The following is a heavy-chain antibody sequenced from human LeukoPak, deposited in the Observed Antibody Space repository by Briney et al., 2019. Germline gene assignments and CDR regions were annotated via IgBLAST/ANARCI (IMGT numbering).Heavy chain of an antibody. Sequence: SVKVSCKASGGTFSSYAISWVRQAPGQGLEWMGGIIPIFGTANYAQKFQGRVTITADESTSTAYMELSSLRSEDTAVYYCARGPYYDFWSGYYPTKYFQHWGQGTLVTVSS. CDR2: IIPIFGTA. CDR3: ARGPYYDFWSGYYPTKYFQH. V-gene: IGHV1-69*13. CDR1: GGTFSSYA. D-gene: IGHD3-3*01. J-gene: IGHJ1*01.